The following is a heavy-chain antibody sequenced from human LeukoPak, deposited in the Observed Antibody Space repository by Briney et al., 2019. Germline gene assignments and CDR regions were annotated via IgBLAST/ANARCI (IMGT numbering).Heavy chain of an antibody. V-gene: IGHV4-34*01. J-gene: IGHJ3*02. CDR2: INHSGST. D-gene: IGHD3-3*01. CDR3: AGSRYYTKAVGAFHI. CDR1: GGSFSGYY. Sequence: PSETLSLTCAVYGGSFSGYYWSWIRRARGKELEWIGGINHSGSTNYNPSLKSRVTISVDTSKNQFSLKLSSVTAADTSVYYCAGSRYYTKAVGAFHIWGQGTMVTVSS.